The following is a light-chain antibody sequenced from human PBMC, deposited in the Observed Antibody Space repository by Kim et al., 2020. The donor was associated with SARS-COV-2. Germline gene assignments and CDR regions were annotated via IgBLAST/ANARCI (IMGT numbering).Light chain of an antibody. CDR2: DAS. Sequence: EIVLTQSPGTLSLSPGERATLPCRASQSVASSYLAWYQQKPGQAPKLLIYDASRRATGIPDRFSGRGSGTDFTLTISRLEPEDFAVCYCQQYGSSLLTFGGGTKVDIK. J-gene: IGKJ4*01. CDR1: QSVASSY. V-gene: IGKV3-20*01. CDR3: QQYGSSLLT.